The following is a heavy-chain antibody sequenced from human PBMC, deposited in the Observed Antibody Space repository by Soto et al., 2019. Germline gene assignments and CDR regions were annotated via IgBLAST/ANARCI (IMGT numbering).Heavy chain of an antibody. J-gene: IGHJ6*02. CDR1: GGSFTSNNW. D-gene: IGHD1-26*01. CDR3: ARQRPTDGRWEFANYYGMDV. Sequence: SETLSLTCAVSGGSFTSNNWWTWVRQPPGQGLEWIGEIYRTGSTNYNPSLKSRVTISVDTSKNQFSLKLSSVTAADTAVYYCARQRPTDGRWEFANYYGMDVWGQGTPVTVSS. CDR2: IYRTGST. V-gene: IGHV4-4*02.